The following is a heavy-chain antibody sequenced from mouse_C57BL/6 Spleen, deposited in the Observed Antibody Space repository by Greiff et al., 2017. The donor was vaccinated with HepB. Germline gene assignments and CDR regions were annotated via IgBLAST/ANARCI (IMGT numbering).Heavy chain of an antibody. CDR3: APLYYYGSSPPD. J-gene: IGHJ3*01. CDR1: GYTFTSYG. CDR2: IYPRSGNT. D-gene: IGHD1-1*01. Sequence: VQLQESGAELARPGASVKLSCKASGYTFTSYGISWVKQRTGQGLEWIGEIYPRSGNTYYNEKFKGKATLTADKSSSTAYMELRSLTSEDSAVYFCAPLYYYGSSPPDWGQGTLVTVSA. V-gene: IGHV1-81*01.